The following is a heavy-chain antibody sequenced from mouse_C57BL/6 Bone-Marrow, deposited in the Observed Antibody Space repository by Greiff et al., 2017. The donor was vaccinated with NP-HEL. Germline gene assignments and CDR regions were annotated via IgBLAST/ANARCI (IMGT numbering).Heavy chain of an antibody. V-gene: IGHV1-59*01. J-gene: IGHJ3*01. CDR2: IDPSDSYT. CDR1: GYTFTSYW. CDR3: ARYDYDFSFAY. D-gene: IGHD2-4*01. Sequence: QVQLQQPGAELVRPGTSVKLSCKASGYTFTSYWMHWVKQRPGQGLEWIGVIDPSDSYTNYNQKFKGKATLTVDTSSSTAYMQLSSLTSEDSAVYYCARYDYDFSFAYWGQGTLVTVSA.